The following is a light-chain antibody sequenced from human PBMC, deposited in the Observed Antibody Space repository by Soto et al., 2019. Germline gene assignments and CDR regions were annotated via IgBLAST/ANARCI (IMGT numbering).Light chain of an antibody. CDR3: QQGHNWPLA. V-gene: IGKV3-15*01. J-gene: IGKJ2*01. CDR1: QSINSE. Sequence: EIVMTQSPATLSLSPGERAALSCRASQSINSELAWYQQKPGQPPMLLIYGASTRATGVPARFTGSESGSEFTLTISGLQSEGFAVYYCQQGHNWPLAFGQGT. CDR2: GAS.